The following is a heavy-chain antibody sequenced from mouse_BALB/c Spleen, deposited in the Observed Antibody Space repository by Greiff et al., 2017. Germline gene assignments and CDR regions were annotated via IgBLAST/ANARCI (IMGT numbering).Heavy chain of an antibody. CDR3: TRSPAYYGNYEGFAY. Sequence: QVQLQQSGAELVRPGASVTLSCKASGYTFTDYEMHWVKQTPVHGLEWIGAIDPETGGTAYNQKFKGKATLTADKSSSTAYMELRSLTSADSAVYYCTRSPAYYGNYEGFAYWGQGTLVTVSA. V-gene: IGHV1-15*01. D-gene: IGHD2-10*01. J-gene: IGHJ3*01. CDR2: IDPETGGT. CDR1: GYTFTDYE.